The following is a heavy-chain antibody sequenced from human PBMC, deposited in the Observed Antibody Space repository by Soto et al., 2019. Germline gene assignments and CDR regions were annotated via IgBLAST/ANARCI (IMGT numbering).Heavy chain of an antibody. V-gene: IGHV3-9*01. CDR1: GFIFDDYA. CDR2: ISWNGGSI. J-gene: IGHJ6*02. D-gene: IGHD4-17*01. Sequence: PGGSLRLSCAASGFIFDDYAMHWVRQAPGKGLEWVSGISWNGGSIGYADSVKGRFTISRDNAKKSLYLQMNSLRAEDTALYYCAKDRDYGQWEYGMDVWGQGTTVTVSS. CDR3: AKDRDYGQWEYGMDV.